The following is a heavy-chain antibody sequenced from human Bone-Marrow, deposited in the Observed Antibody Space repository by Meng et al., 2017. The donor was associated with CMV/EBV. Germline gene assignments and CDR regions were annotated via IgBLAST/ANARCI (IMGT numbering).Heavy chain of an antibody. J-gene: IGHJ5*02. CDR3: ARGSYAAAYNWFDP. D-gene: IGHD6-13*01. CDR1: GGSISSSSYY. CDR2: IYYSGST. V-gene: IGHV4-39*07. Sequence: SETLSLTCTVSGGSISSSSYYWGWIRQPPGKGLEWIGSIYYSGSTYYNPSLKSRVTISVDTSKNQFSLKLSSVTAADTAVYYCARGSYAAAYNWFDPWGQGTLVPSPQ.